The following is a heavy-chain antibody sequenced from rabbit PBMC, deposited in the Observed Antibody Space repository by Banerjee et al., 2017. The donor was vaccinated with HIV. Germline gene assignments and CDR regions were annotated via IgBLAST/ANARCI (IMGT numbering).Heavy chain of an antibody. J-gene: IGHJ6*01. CDR3: SRDVAGVKTSSYFSC. CDR1: GLSFSGSYS. Sequence: QEQLVESGGGLVTPGASLTLTCTASGLSFSGSYSMCWVRQAPGKGLEWIACIYTGSGANTYYASWAKGRFTISKTSSSTVILQMPTLTAADTASYFFSRDVAGVKTSSYFSCWGQGTLVTVS. D-gene: IGHD4-1*01. V-gene: IGHV1S45*01. CDR2: IYTGSGANT.